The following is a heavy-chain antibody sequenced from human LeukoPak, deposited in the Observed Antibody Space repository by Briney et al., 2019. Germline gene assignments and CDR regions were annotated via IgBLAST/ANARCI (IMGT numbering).Heavy chain of an antibody. Sequence: SETLSLTCIVSGGSISSGGYYWSWIRQHPGKGLEWIGYIYYSGSTYYNPSLKSRVTISVDTSKNQFSLKLSSVTAADTAVYYCASTPYDYVWGSYRYALYFDYWGQGTLVTVSS. J-gene: IGHJ4*02. D-gene: IGHD3-16*02. CDR1: GGSISSGGYY. CDR2: IYYSGST. CDR3: ASTPYDYVWGSYRYALYFDY. V-gene: IGHV4-31*03.